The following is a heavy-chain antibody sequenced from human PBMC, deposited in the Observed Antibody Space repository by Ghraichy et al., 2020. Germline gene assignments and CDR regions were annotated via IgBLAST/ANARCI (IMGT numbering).Heavy chain of an antibody. CDR2: IYYSGST. V-gene: IGHV4-61*01. D-gene: IGHD3-22*01. CDR1: GGSVSSGSYY. Sequence: SETLSLTCTVSGGSVSSGSYYWSWIRQPPGKGLEWIGYIYYSGSTNYNPSLKSRVTISVDTSKNQFSLKLSSVTAADTAVYYCVRGAIEGGYYLYYFDYRGQGTLVTVSS. J-gene: IGHJ4*02. CDR3: VRGAIEGGYYLYYFDY.